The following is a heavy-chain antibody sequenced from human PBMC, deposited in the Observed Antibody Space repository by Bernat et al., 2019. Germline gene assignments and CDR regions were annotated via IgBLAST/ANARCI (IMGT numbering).Heavy chain of an antibody. D-gene: IGHD2-15*01. J-gene: IGHJ4*02. V-gene: IGHV3-23*04. CDR2: ISGSGGST. CDR1: GFTFSSYS. CDR3: EDTSTPVSDY. Sequence: EVQLVESGGGLVKPGGSLRLSCAASGFTFSSYSMNWVRQAPGKGLEWVSYISGSGGSTYYADSVKGRFTISRDNSKNTLYLQMNSLRAEDTAVYYCEDTSTPVSDYWGQGTLVTVSS.